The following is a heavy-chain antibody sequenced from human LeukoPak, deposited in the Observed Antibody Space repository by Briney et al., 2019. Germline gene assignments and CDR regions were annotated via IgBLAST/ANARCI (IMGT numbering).Heavy chain of an antibody. CDR3: ARVWSYCGGDCYLPPFYYYYYMDV. D-gene: IGHD2-21*02. V-gene: IGHV4-4*07. J-gene: IGHJ6*03. Sequence: SETLSLTCIVSGGSISSHYWSWIRQPAGKGLEWIGRIYTSGSANYNPSLKSRVTMSVDTSKNQFSLKLSSVTAADTAVYYCARVWSYCGGDCYLPPFYYYYYMDVWGKGTTVAISS. CDR2: IYTSGSA. CDR1: GGSISSHY.